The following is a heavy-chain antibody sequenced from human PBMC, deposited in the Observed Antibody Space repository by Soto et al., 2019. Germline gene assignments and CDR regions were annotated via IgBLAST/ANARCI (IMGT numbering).Heavy chain of an antibody. D-gene: IGHD2-15*01. V-gene: IGHV3-48*01. CDR3: AREMAALNYVDG. Sequence: EVQLVESGVGLVQPGGSLSLSCAASGFTFSSYSMNWVRQAPGKGLEWVSYISSSSSTIYYADSVKGRFTNSRDNAKNSLDRQMNSMAAEDTAVYYCAREMAALNYVDGWGQRTLGTIAS. J-gene: IGHJ4*02. CDR2: ISSSSSTI. CDR1: GFTFSSYS.